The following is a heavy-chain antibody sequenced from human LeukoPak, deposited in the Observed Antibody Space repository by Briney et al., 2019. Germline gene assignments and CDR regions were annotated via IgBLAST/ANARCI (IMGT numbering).Heavy chain of an antibody. CDR3: ARGSGSYYVVIDC. J-gene: IGHJ4*02. Sequence: SETLSLTCTVSGGSISSGGYYWSWIRQHPGKGLEWIGYIYYSGSTYYNPSLKSRVTISVDTSKNQFSLKLSSVTAADTAVYYCARGSGSYYVVIDCWGQGTLVTVSS. V-gene: IGHV4-31*03. D-gene: IGHD1-26*01. CDR1: GGSISSGGYY. CDR2: IYYSGST.